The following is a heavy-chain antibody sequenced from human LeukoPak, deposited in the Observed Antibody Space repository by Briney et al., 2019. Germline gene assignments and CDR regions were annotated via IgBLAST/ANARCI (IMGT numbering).Heavy chain of an antibody. CDR3: ARDSWQWLD. Sequence: GGSLRLSCAASGFTFSTYGMHWVRQAPGKGLEWVAFIQYDGSNKYYADSVKGRFTISRDNSKNTVYLQMNSLRAEDTAVYYCARDSWQWLDWGQGTLVTVSS. J-gene: IGHJ4*02. CDR1: GFTFSTYG. D-gene: IGHD6-19*01. V-gene: IGHV3-30*02. CDR2: IQYDGSNK.